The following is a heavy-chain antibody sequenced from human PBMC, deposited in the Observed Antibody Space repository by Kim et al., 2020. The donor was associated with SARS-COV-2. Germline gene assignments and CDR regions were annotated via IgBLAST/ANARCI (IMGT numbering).Heavy chain of an antibody. CDR3: AGVRGFSWLWYSYGIDV. D-gene: IGHD5-12*01. CDR2: IVLVFGTT. J-gene: IGHJ6*02. V-gene: IGHV1-69*05. Sequence: SVKVSCKASGCTFSSYAIRWVRQAPGQRLEWMGWIVLVFGTTKNAQKFQDRVTITTDKSTSTAYMELSSLRSEDTAVYYCAGVRGFSWLWYSYGIDVWG. CDR1: GCTFSSYA.